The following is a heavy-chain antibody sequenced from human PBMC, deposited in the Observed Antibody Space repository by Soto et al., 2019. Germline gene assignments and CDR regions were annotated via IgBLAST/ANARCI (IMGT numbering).Heavy chain of an antibody. CDR3: ARMNQLAPKRNAFDI. D-gene: IGHD2-2*01. CDR2: IHYSGNT. CDR1: GGSFISYF. J-gene: IGHJ3*02. Sequence: PSETLSLTCTVSGGSFISYFWTWVRQSPGKGLQWIGYIHYSGNTNYNPSLKSRLSMSVDTSKNQFSLRLTSVTAADTAVYYCARMNQLAPKRNAFDIWGLVSMV. V-gene: IGHV4-59*01.